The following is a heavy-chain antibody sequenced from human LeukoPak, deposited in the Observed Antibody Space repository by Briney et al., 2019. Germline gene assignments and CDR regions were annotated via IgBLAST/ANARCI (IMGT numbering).Heavy chain of an antibody. CDR3: AREGAVAGFDY. D-gene: IGHD6-19*01. Sequence: SETLSLTCTVSGGSISSYYWXXXXXPPGXXLXXXGXIXYRGSSNXXXXXKSXXTXSXDXXKNQFSLRLSSVTAADTAVYYCAREGAVAGFDYWGQGTLVTVSS. J-gene: IGHJ4*02. V-gene: IGHV4-59*01. CDR2: IXYRGSS. CDR1: GGSISSYY.